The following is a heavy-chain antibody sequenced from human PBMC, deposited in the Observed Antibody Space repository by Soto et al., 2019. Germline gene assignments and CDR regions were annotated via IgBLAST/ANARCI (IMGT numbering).Heavy chain of an antibody. CDR2: IYYSGST. Sequence: SETLSLTCTVSGGSISSYYWSWIRQPPGKGLEWIGYIYYSGSTNYNPSLKSRVTISVDLSKNQFSLRLSSVTTADTALYYCARTTAVPNSLRSRYFFDYWGQGTLVTVSS. D-gene: IGHD4-17*01. CDR3: ARTTAVPNSLRSRYFFDY. J-gene: IGHJ4*02. V-gene: IGHV4-59*01. CDR1: GGSISSYY.